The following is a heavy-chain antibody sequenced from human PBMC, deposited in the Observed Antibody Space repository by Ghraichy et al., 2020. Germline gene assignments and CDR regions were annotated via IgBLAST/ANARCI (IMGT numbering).Heavy chain of an antibody. CDR3: TRTAVDYYYMDV. D-gene: IGHD4-23*01. Sequence: GGSLRLSCAASGFTFSSYWMYWVRQAPGKGPVWLSRIKTDGTVTTYADSVKGRFTISRDNAKNTLYLQMSSLRAEDTAMYYCTRTAVDYYYMDVWGTGTAVTVSS. V-gene: IGHV3-74*01. CDR1: GFTFSSYW. J-gene: IGHJ6*03. CDR2: IKTDGTVT.